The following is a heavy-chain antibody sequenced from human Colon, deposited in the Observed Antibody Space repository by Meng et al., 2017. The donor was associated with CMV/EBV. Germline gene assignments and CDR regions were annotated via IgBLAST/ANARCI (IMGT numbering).Heavy chain of an antibody. J-gene: IGHJ4*01. V-gene: IGHV3-7*03. CDR2: INADGSET. CDR3: AKALNLVVPAAAYFHY. CDR1: GFSFSGSW. D-gene: IGHD2-2*01. Sequence: GESLKISCAASGFSFSGSWMTWVRQAPGRGLEWVANINADGSETSYVASVKGRFTISRDNSKNTLYLQMNSLRAEDTAVYFCAKALNLVVPAAAYFHYWGNGTLVTVSS.